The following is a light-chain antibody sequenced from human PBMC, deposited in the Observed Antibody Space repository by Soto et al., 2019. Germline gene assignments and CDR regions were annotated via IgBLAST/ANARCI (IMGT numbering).Light chain of an antibody. CDR1: SSDVGGYNY. CDR2: EVT. V-gene: IGLV2-14*01. Sequence: QSALTQPASVPGSPGQSITISCTGTSSDVGGYNYVSWYKQHPGKAPKLMIYEVTNRPSGVSNRFSCSKSGNTASLTISGLQAEDEADYYCSSYTSSSTLYVFGTGTKVTVL. CDR3: SSYTSSSTLYV. J-gene: IGLJ1*01.